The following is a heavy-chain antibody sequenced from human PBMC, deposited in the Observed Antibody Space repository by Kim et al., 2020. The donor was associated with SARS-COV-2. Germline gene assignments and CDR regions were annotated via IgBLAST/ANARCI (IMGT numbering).Heavy chain of an antibody. CDR2: ISTSSSYI. D-gene: IGHD2-15*01. CDR3: ARDVCSGYACYSFDY. CDR1: GFTFSSYS. Sequence: GGSLRLSCAASGFTFSSYSMNWVRQAPGKGLEWVSSISTSSSYIYYADLVKGRFTISRDNAKNSLYLQMSSLRAEDTAVYYCARDVCSGYACYSFDYWGQGTLVTVSS. V-gene: IGHV3-21*01. J-gene: IGHJ4*02.